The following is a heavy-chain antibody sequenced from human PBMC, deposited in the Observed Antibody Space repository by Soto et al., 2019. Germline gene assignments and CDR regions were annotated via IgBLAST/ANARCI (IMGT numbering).Heavy chain of an antibody. D-gene: IGHD6-13*01. CDR2: IYYSGRT. J-gene: IGHJ4*02. CDR3: ALHEGGAAADRPLDY. Sequence: QLRLQASGPGLVKSSETLSLTCTISGGSVRSSSYYWGWIRQPPGKGLEWIASIYYSGRTHNNPALKSRVTMSIDTYTNQFSLKMNSVPAADTAVYYCALHEGGAAADRPLDYWGQGTLVTVSS. V-gene: IGHV4-39*01. CDR1: GGSVRSSSYY.